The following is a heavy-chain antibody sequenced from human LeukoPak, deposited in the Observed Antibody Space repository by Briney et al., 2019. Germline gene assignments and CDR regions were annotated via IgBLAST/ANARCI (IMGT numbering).Heavy chain of an antibody. CDR1: GGSISSYY. CDR3: AVSYYYGSGSYYWTDAFDI. CDR2: IYTSGST. J-gene: IGHJ3*02. Sequence: SETLSLTCTVSGGSISSYYWSWIRQPAGKGLEWIGRIYTSGSTNYNPSLKSRVTMSVDTSKSQFSLKLSSVTAADTAVYYCAVSYYYGSGSYYWTDAFDIWGQGTMVTVSS. V-gene: IGHV4-4*07. D-gene: IGHD3-10*01.